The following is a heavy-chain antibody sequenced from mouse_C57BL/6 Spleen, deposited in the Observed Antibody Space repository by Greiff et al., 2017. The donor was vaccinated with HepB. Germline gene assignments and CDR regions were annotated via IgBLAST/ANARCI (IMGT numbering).Heavy chain of an antibody. CDR2: IYPGGGYT. CDR1: GYTFTNYW. Sequence: VQLKESGAELVRPGTSVKMSCKASGYTFTNYWIGWAKQRPGHGLEWIGDIYPGGGYTNYNEKFKGKATLTADKSSSTAYMQFSSLTSEDSAIYYCARLYSNYYYAMDYWGQGTSVTVSS. J-gene: IGHJ4*01. D-gene: IGHD2-5*01. CDR3: ARLYSNYYYAMDY. V-gene: IGHV1-63*01.